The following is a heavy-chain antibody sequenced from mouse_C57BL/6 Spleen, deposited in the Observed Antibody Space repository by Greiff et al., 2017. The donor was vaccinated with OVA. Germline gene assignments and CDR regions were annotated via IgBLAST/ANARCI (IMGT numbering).Heavy chain of an antibody. J-gene: IGHJ2*01. V-gene: IGHV3-6*01. CDR3: ARDSSGYFDY. D-gene: IGHD3-2*02. Sequence: EVKVEESGPGLVKPSQSLSLTCSVTGYSITSGYYWNWIRQFPGNKLEWMGYISYDGSNNYNPSLKNRISITRDTSKNQFFLKLNSVTTEDTATYYCARDSSGYFDYWGQGTTLTVSS. CDR1: GYSITSGYY. CDR2: ISYDGSN.